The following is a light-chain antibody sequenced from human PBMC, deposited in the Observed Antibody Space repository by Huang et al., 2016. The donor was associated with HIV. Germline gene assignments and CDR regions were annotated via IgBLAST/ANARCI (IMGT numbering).Light chain of an antibody. Sequence: DIQMTQSPSSLSAFVGDTVTITCRASQVIGNSLAWYQQKQGRPPKLRIYVASTLQSGVPSRFSGSGSGTDFTLTISNLQTEDVATYYCQKYDSAPRTFGQGTRV. CDR1: QVIGNS. CDR2: VAS. CDR3: QKYDSAPRT. J-gene: IGKJ1*01. V-gene: IGKV1-27*01.